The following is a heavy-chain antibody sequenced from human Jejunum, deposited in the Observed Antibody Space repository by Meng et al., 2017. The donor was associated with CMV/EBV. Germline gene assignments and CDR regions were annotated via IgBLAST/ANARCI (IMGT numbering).Heavy chain of an antibody. V-gene: IGHV3-7*01. D-gene: IGHD2-8*02. CDR3: ARDRWAGYCTGSSCQGVYYGMDV. J-gene: IGHJ6*02. CDR2: IKEDGSEK. Sequence: MRGVRQAPGKGREWVANIKEDGSEKYYVDAVKGRFTVSRDNAKNTLELQMNSLRGEDTAVYYCARDRWAGYCTGSSCQGVYYGMDVWGQGTTVTVSS.